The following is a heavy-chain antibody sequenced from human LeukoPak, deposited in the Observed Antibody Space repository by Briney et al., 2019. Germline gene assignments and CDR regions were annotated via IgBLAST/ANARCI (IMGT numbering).Heavy chain of an antibody. CDR2: ISGSGGST. CDR1: GFTFSSYA. CDR3: AKDPDFWSGSHGMDV. V-gene: IGHV3-23*01. Sequence: LTGGSLRLSCAASGFTFSSYAMSWVRQAPGKGLEWVSAISGSGGSTYCADSVKGRFTISRDNSKNTLYLQMNSLRAEDTAVYYCAKDPDFWSGSHGMDVWGQGTTVTVSS. D-gene: IGHD3-3*01. J-gene: IGHJ6*02.